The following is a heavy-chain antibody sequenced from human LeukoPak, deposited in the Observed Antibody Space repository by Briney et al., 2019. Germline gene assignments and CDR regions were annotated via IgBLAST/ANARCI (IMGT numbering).Heavy chain of an antibody. Sequence: PSETLSLTCTVSGGSISSADYYWSWIRQPPGKGLEWIGEINHSGSTNYNPSLKSRVTISVDTSKNQFSLKLSSVTAADTAVYYCARGPGTMIVKNYYGMDVWGQGTTVTVSS. V-gene: IGHV4-34*01. J-gene: IGHJ6*02. CDR2: INHSGST. D-gene: IGHD3-22*01. CDR3: ARGPGTMIVKNYYGMDV. CDR1: GGSISSADYY.